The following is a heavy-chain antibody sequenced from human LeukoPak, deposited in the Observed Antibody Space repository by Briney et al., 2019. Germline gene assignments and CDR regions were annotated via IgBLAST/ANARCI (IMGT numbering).Heavy chain of an antibody. CDR3: ARRWNYGRNYYIDV. CDR2: INDSGRT. D-gene: IGHD1-7*01. CDR1: GGSFSNYY. V-gene: IGHV4-34*01. Sequence: SETLSLTCAVCGGSFSNYYWSWIRQPPGKGVEWIGEINDSGRTNYTPSLMSRVTVYVDTSKSQFSLRLTSVTATDTAVYYCARRWNYGRNYYIDVWGKGATVSVSS. J-gene: IGHJ6*03.